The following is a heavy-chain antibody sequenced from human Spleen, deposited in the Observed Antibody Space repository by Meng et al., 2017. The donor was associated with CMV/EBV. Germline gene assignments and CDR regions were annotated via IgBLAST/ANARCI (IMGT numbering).Heavy chain of an antibody. CDR2: ISAYNGNA. J-gene: IGHJ5*02. CDR3: ARSQLADNWFDP. D-gene: IGHD6-6*01. Sequence: ASVKVSCKASGYTFTSYYMHWVRQAPGQGLEWMGWISAYNGNANYAQKLQGRVTMTTDTSTSTAYMELRSLRSDDTAVYYCARSQLADNWFDPWGQGTLVTVSS. CDR1: GYTFTSYY. V-gene: IGHV1-18*04.